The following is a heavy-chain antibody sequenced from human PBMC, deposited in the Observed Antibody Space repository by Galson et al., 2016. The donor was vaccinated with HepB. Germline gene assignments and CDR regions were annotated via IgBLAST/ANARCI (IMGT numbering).Heavy chain of an antibody. CDR1: AGTFKNYA. CDR3: AKKSLVAGTATYVFDN. D-gene: IGHD6-19*01. J-gene: IGHJ4*02. CDR2: ISGSGGSI. V-gene: IGHV3-23*01. Sequence: SLRLSCAVSAGTFKNYAMNWVRRAPGKGLEWVSGISGSGGSIYSADSVKGRFTISRDNSKNTLYLQMNSLRADDTAVYYCAKKSLVAGTATYVFDNWGQGTLVTVSS.